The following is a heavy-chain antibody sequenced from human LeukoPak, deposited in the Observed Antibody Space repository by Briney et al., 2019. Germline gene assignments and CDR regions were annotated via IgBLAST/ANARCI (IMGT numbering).Heavy chain of an antibody. D-gene: IGHD6-19*01. CDR3: ARELQGDNSGTFDAFDI. CDR1: GYTFTGYY. Sequence: ASVKVSCKASGYTFTGYYMHWVPQAPGQGPEWMGRINPNSGGTNYAQKFQGRVTMTRDTSISTAYMELSRLRSDDTAVYYCARELQGDNSGTFDAFDIWGQGTMVTVSS. J-gene: IGHJ3*02. CDR2: INPNSGGT. V-gene: IGHV1-2*06.